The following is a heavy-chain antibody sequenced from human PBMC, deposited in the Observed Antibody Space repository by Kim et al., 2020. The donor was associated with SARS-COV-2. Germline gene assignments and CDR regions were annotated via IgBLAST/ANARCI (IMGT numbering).Heavy chain of an antibody. J-gene: IGHJ4*02. V-gene: IGHV4-59*09. D-gene: IGHD6-19*01. Sequence: NPPPQGRVTLSVDTSKDQFSRRLSSVTAADTAVYYCARGNSGWFPFDFWGQGLLVTVSS. CDR3: ARGNSGWFPFDF.